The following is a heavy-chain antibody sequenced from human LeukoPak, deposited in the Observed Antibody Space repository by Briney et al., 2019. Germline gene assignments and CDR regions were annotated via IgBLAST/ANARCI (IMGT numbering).Heavy chain of an antibody. J-gene: IGHJ4*02. CDR2: IYTSGST. CDR1: GASISSSPFY. D-gene: IGHD3-22*01. CDR3: ARASYSYDINGWVPFDY. Sequence: PSETLSLTCTVSGASISSSPFYWGWIRQAPGKGLDWIGRIYTSGSTNYNPSLKSRVTISGDTSKNQFSLRLSPVTAADTAVYYCARASYSYDINGWVPFDYWGQGTLVTVSS. V-gene: IGHV4-39*07.